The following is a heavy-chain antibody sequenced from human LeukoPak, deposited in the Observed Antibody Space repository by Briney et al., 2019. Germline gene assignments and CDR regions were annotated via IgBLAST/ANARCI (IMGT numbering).Heavy chain of an antibody. J-gene: IGHJ4*02. CDR2: IYYTGTT. CDR1: VDSITIYY. V-gene: IGHV4-59*08. Sequence: SETLSLTCTVSVDSITIYYWSCIPHPPGKGLECIGNIYYTGTTNYNPSLKTRVTTSVDTSKKQFSLRLRSVTAADTAKYYCARHIAVAAILSDWVQGTLVTVSS. CDR3: ARHIAVAAILSD. D-gene: IGHD6-19*01.